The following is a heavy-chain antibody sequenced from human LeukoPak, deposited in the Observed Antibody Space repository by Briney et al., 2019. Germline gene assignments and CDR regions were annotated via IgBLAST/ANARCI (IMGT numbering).Heavy chain of an antibody. CDR2: ISYDGSNK. Sequence: GRSLRLSCAASGFTFSSYAMHWVRQAPGKGLEWVAVISYDGSNKYYADSVKGRFTISRDNSKNTLYLQMNSLRAEDTAVYYCARACYDFWSGYYPYRTFDYWGQGTLVTVSS. V-gene: IGHV3-30*04. J-gene: IGHJ4*02. CDR3: ARACYDFWSGYYPYRTFDY. D-gene: IGHD3-3*01. CDR1: GFTFSSYA.